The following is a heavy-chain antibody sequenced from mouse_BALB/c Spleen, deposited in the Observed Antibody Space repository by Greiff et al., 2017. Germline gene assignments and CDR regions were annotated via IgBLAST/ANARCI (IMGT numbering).Heavy chain of an antibody. V-gene: IGHV5-6-3*01. J-gene: IGHJ2*01. CDR1: GFTFSSYG. D-gene: IGHD2-12*01. Sequence: EVQGVESGGGLVQPGGSLKLSCAASGFTFSSYGMSWVRQTPDKRLELVATINSNGGSTYYPDSVKGRFTISRDNAKNTLYLQMSSLKSEDTAMYYCARDRGDDGFNYWGQGTTLTVSS. CDR3: ARDRGDDGFNY. CDR2: INSNGGST.